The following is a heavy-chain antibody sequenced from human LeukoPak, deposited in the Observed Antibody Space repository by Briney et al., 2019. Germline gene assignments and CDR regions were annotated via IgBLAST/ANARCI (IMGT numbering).Heavy chain of an antibody. V-gene: IGHV4-39*07. J-gene: IGHJ4*02. CDR1: GGPISSSSHY. CDR3: ASDGGGWYVGVDY. CDR2: ISNSGST. Sequence: PSETLPFTCTAPGGPISSSSHYWGWIRQPPGKGLEGIGSISNSGSTYYNPSLKSRVTISVDTSNNQFSLKLSSVTAADTAVYYCASDGGGWYVGVDYWGQGTLVTVSS. D-gene: IGHD6-19*01.